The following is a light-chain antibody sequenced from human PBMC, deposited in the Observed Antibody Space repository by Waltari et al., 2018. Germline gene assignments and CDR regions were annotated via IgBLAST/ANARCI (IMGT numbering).Light chain of an antibody. CDR2: DVS. CDR1: SSDVGGNNY. V-gene: IGLV2-14*03. J-gene: IGLJ2*01. Sequence: QSALTQPASVSGSTEQSITVSCTATSSDVGGNNYVSWYQQHPGKAPKLMIYDVSNRPSGVSNRFSGSKSGNTASLTISGLQAEDEADYYCASYISSSTLELFGGGTSLTVL. CDR3: ASYISSSTLEL.